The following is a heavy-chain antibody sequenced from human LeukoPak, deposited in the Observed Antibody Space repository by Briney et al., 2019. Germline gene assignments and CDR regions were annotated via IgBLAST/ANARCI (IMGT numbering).Heavy chain of an antibody. Sequence: SETLSLTCAVSGGSIRSSYYYWGWIRQPPGKGLEWIGSIYDSGSTYYNPSHKSRVTISVYTSKNQFSLKLNSVTAADTAVYYCARQYGPWSQGTLVTVSS. D-gene: IGHD2-8*01. V-gene: IGHV4-39*01. CDR2: IYDSGST. J-gene: IGHJ5*02. CDR3: ARQYGP. CDR1: GGSIRSSYYY.